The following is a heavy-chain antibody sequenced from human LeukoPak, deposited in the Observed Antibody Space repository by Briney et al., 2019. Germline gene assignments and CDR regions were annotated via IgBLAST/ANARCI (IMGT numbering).Heavy chain of an antibody. CDR3: ARVVVVAAYAFDY. D-gene: IGHD2-15*01. J-gene: IGHJ4*02. Sequence: SETLSLTCTVSGGSISSSSYYWGWIRQPPGKGLEWIGSIYYSGSTYYNPSLKSRVTISVDTSKNQFSLKLSSVTAADTAVYYCARVVVVAAYAFDYWGQGTLVTVPS. V-gene: IGHV4-39*07. CDR1: GGSISSSSYY. CDR2: IYYSGST.